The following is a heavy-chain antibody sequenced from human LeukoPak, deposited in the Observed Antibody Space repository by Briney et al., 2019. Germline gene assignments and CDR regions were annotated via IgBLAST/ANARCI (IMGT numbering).Heavy chain of an antibody. CDR3: ARASPRGYFDY. V-gene: IGHV3-21*01. CDR2: ISSSSSYI. J-gene: IGHJ4*02. CDR1: GFTFSSYS. Sequence: GGSLRLSCAASGFTFSSYSMNWVRQAPGKGLEWVSSISSSSSYIYYADSVKGRFTISRDNAKNSLYMQMNSLRAEDTAVYYCARASPRGYFDYWGQGTLVTVSS.